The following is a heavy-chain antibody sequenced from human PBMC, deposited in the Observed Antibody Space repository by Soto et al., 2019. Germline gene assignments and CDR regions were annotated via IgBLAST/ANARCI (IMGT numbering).Heavy chain of an antibody. CDR3: ARVTGRYYYGMDV. CDR1: GGSFSGYY. Sequence: QVQLQQWGAGLLKPSETLSLTCAVYGGSFSGYYWSWIRQPPGKGLEWIGEINHGGSTNYNPSLKSRVTISVDTSKNQCALKLSSVTAADTAVYYCARVTGRYYYGMDVCGQGTTVTVSS. J-gene: IGHJ6*02. V-gene: IGHV4-34*01. CDR2: INHGGST.